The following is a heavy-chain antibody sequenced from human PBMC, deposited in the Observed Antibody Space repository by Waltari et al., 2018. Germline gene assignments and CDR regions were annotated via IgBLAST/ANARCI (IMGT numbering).Heavy chain of an antibody. Sequence: QVQLQESGPGLVKPSETLSLTCAVSGYSISSGYYWGWIRQTPGKGLEWIGSIYHSGRTDNNPSLKSRVTISVDTSKNQFSLKLSSVTAADTAVYYCARESKEGYYGSGSYYNEDWGQGTLVTVSS. D-gene: IGHD3-10*01. CDR2: IYHSGRT. CDR1: GYSISSGYY. CDR3: ARESKEGYYGSGSYYNED. V-gene: IGHV4-38-2*02. J-gene: IGHJ4*02.